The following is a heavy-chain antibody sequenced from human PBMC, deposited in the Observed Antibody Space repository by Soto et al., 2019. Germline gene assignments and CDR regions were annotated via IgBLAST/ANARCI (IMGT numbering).Heavy chain of an antibody. D-gene: IGHD2-2*02. CDR3: ARDCTSTNCYIYYYGMDV. CDR1: GYSISSGYY. Sequence: PSETLSLTCAVSGYSISSGYYWGWIRQPPGKGLEWIGSIYHSGSTYYNPSLKSRVTISVDTSKNQFSLKLSSVTDADTAVYYCARDCTSTNCYIYYYGMDVWGQGTTVTVSS. J-gene: IGHJ6*02. V-gene: IGHV4-38-2*01. CDR2: IYHSGST.